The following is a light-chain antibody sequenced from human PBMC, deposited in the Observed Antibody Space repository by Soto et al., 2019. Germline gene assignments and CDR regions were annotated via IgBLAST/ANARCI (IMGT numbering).Light chain of an antibody. J-gene: IGKJ3*01. CDR2: GAS. CDR1: RSISNY. V-gene: IGKV1-39*01. Sequence: IQMAQSPSSLSASVGDAVSLTCRASRSISNYLNWYQQKPGRAPKLLISGASSLQRGVPSRSSGSGSGTTFTLTITSLQPDDFAIYFCQQSYTAPYTFGPGTKVDI. CDR3: QQSYTAPYT.